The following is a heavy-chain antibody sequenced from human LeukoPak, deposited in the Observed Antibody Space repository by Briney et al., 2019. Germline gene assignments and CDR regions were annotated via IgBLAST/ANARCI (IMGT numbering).Heavy chain of an antibody. CDR1: GGTFSSYA. Sequence: ASVKVSCKASGGTFSSYAISWVRQAPGQGLEWMGGIIPIFGTANYAQKFQGRVTITVDKSTSTAYMELSSLRSEDTAVYYCARERQLPLFDYWGQGTLVTVSS. CDR3: ARERQLPLFDY. V-gene: IGHV1-69*06. J-gene: IGHJ4*02. CDR2: IIPIFGTA. D-gene: IGHD6-6*01.